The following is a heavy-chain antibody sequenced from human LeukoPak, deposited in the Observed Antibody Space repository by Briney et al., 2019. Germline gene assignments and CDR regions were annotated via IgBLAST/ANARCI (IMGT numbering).Heavy chain of an antibody. Sequence: PGGSLGLSCAASGSTFSSYGIHWVRQAPGKGLEWVAFISYDGSNKYYADSVKGRFTISRDNSKNTLYLQMNSLRAEDTAVYYCAKRAEAVAGYYGMDVWGQGTTVTVSS. D-gene: IGHD6-19*01. CDR3: AKRAEAVAGYYGMDV. J-gene: IGHJ6*02. CDR1: GSTFSSYG. V-gene: IGHV3-30*18. CDR2: ISYDGSNK.